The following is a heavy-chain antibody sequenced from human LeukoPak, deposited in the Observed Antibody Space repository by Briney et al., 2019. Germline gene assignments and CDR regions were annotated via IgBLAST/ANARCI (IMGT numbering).Heavy chain of an antibody. CDR2: IYFTGST. D-gene: IGHD3-10*01. CDR1: GDSISSYY. J-gene: IGHJ4*02. V-gene: IGHV4-59*12. CDR3: ARGPRFGARAPFDY. Sequence: PSETLSLTCTVSGDSISSYYWSWIRQPPGKGLEWIGYIYFTGSTDYNPSLKSRVTISLDTSKNQFSLDLRSVTAADTAVYYCARGPRFGARAPFDYWGQGTLVTVSS.